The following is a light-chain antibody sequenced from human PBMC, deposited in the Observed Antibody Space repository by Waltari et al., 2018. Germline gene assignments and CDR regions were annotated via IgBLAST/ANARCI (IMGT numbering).Light chain of an antibody. Sequence: QSVLTQPPSASGTPGQRVTISCSGSSSNIGHNTVSWYKQFAGTAPKLLIYRNNQRPSGVPDRISGSQSGTSASLAISGLQSDDEADYYCAAWDDSLTWVLGGGTKLTVL. J-gene: IGLJ2*01. V-gene: IGLV1-44*01. CDR1: SSNIGHNT. CDR2: RNN. CDR3: AAWDDSLTWV.